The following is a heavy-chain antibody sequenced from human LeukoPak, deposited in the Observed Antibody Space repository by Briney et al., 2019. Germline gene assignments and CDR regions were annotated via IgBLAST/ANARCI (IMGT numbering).Heavy chain of an antibody. CDR1: GFTFSNAW. CDR2: ISYDGSNK. J-gene: IGHJ3*02. CDR3: AKDSLVGAQGAFDI. V-gene: IGHV3-30*18. D-gene: IGHD1-26*01. Sequence: GGSLRLSCAASGFTFSNAWMSWVRQAPGKGLEWVAVISYDGSNKYYADSVKGRFTISRDNSKNTLYLQMNSLRAEDTAVYYCAKDSLVGAQGAFDIWGQGTMVTVSS.